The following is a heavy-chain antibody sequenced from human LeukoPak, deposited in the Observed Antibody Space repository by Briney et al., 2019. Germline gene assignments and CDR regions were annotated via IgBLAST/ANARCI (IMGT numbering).Heavy chain of an antibody. Sequence: ASVKVSCKASGGTFSSYAISWVRQAPGQGLEWMGGIIPIFGTANYAQKFQGRVTITADEPTSTAYMELSSLRSEDTAVYYCARAPEAGIAARLTPFFDYWAREPWSPSPQ. CDR1: GGTFSSYA. J-gene: IGHJ4*02. CDR3: ARAPEAGIAARLTPFFDY. D-gene: IGHD6-6*01. CDR2: IIPIFGTA. V-gene: IGHV1-69*13.